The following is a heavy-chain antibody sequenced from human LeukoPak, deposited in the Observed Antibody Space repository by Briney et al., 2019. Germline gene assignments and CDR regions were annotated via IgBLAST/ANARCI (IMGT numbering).Heavy chain of an antibody. V-gene: IGHV4-34*01. CDR3: ARGPDQFHTFDY. J-gene: IGHJ4*02. CDR1: DGSFSDYY. Sequence: SETLSLTCAVHDGSFSDYYWSWIRQPPGKGLEWTGEINHSGSTNYKTSLKSRATTSVDTSTNQFSLELRSLTAADTGVYYCARGPDQFHTFDYWGQGTLVTVSS. CDR2: INHSGST. D-gene: IGHD2-21*01.